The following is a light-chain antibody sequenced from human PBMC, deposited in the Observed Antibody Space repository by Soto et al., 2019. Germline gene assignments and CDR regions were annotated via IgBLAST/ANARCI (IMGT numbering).Light chain of an antibody. CDR2: TAS. J-gene: IGKJ1*01. V-gene: IGKV1-39*01. CDR3: QQRYKTPQT. CDR1: DTINKY. Sequence: DIQMTQSPSSLSSSIGDRVTITCRASDTINKYLNWYHQKPGKPPNLLIYTASTLPSVVPSRVSSSRPGTNFNRPITSLQPEAFATYYCQQRYKTPQTFGHGTQVAIK.